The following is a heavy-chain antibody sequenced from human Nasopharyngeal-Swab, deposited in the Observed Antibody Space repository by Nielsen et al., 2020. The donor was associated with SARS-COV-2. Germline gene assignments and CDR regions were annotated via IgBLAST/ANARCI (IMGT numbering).Heavy chain of an antibody. D-gene: IGHD6-13*01. Sequence: VRQMPGKGLEWVSSISSSSYIYYADSVKGRFTISRDNAKNSLYLQMNSLRAEDTAVYYCARVAGLIAAAGDYWGQGTLVTVSS. CDR3: ARVAGLIAAAGDY. V-gene: IGHV3-69-1*01. J-gene: IGHJ4*02. CDR2: ISSSSYI.